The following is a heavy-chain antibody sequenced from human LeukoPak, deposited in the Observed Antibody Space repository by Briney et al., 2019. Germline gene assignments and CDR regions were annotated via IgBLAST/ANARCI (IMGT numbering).Heavy chain of an antibody. CDR2: INPSGGST. D-gene: IGHD2-15*01. CDR3: ARAVGLVVVVVAPLDY. CDR1: GYTFTNNY. Sequence: GASVKVSCKASGYTFTNNYMHWVRQAPGQGLEWMGIINPSGGSTNYAQKFQGRVTMTRDTSTSTVYMELSSLRSEDTAVYYCARAVGLVVVVVAPLDYWGQGTPVTVSS. J-gene: IGHJ4*02. V-gene: IGHV1-46*01.